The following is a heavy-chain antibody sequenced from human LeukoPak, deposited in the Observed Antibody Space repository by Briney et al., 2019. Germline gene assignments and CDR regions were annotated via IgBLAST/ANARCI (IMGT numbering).Heavy chain of an antibody. J-gene: IGHJ4*02. Sequence: GGSLRLSCAASGFSFSDYYITWIGQAPGKGLEWVSYITNSGNNIYYADSVTGRFTVSRDNAKNSVYLQMNSVRAEDTALYYCATKGTAASYSPHDHWGQGTLVTVSS. CDR3: ATKGTAASYSPHDH. CDR1: GFSFSDYY. CDR2: ITNSGNNI. D-gene: IGHD6-25*01. V-gene: IGHV3-11*04.